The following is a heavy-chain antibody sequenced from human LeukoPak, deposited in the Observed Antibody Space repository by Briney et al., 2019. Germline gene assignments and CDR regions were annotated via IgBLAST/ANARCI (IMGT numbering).Heavy chain of an antibody. J-gene: IGHJ4*02. V-gene: IGHV4-34*01. Sequence: PSETLSLTCTVSGGSISSYYWSWIRQPPGKGLEWIGEINHSGSTNYNPSLKNRVTISVDTSKNQFSLKLSSVTAADTAVYYCARPKLRRFGYDYWGQGTLVTVSS. CDR1: GGSISSYY. D-gene: IGHD3-16*01. CDR3: ARPKLRRFGYDY. CDR2: INHSGST.